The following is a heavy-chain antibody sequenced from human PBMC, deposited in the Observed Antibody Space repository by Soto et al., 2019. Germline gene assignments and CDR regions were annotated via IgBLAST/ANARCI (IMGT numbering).Heavy chain of an antibody. J-gene: IGHJ3*02. Sequence: GGSLRLSCAASGFTFSSYAMSWVRQAPGKGLEWVSSVSGSGGSTYYADSVKGRFTISRDNSKNTLYLQMNSLRAEDTAVYYCAIDYYYYCKGRDAFDIWGQGTMVTVSS. D-gene: IGHD3-10*01. CDR1: GFTFSSYA. V-gene: IGHV3-23*01. CDR3: AIDYYYYCKGRDAFDI. CDR2: VSGSGGST.